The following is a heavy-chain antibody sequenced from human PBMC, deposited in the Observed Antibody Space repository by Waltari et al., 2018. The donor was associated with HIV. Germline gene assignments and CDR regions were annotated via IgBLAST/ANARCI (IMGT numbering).Heavy chain of an antibody. Sequence: QVLLVQSGAEVKKPGASVRVSCKASGHNFITYAIHWVRQAPGQRLEWMGCITTVNGNTKYSQKLQGRVTITRDTSTTTAHMELSRLRSEDTAIYYCARERKVVGASPYYGLDVWGQGTTVTVSS. CDR2: ITTVNGNT. CDR3: ARERKVVGASPYYGLDV. V-gene: IGHV1-3*04. J-gene: IGHJ6*02. CDR1: GHNFITYA. D-gene: IGHD2-15*01.